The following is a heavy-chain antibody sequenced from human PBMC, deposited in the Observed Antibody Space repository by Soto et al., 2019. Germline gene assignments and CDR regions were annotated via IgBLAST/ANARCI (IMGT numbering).Heavy chain of an antibody. V-gene: IGHV3-23*01. Sequence: PGGSLRLSCAASGFTFSSFAMSWVRQAPGKGLEWDSTINKSGGSTYYADSVKGRFTISRDNSKNMLFLQINGLRAEDTAVYYCAKDPPTTGTTFDYWGRGTLVTVSS. D-gene: IGHD1-1*01. CDR2: INKSGGST. CDR1: GFTFSSFA. CDR3: AKDPPTTGTTFDY. J-gene: IGHJ4*02.